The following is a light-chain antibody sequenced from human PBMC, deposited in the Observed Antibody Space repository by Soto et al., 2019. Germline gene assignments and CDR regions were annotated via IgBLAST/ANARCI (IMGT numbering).Light chain of an antibody. J-gene: IGKJ5*01. CDR1: QSVSSTY. CDR2: GAS. V-gene: IGKV3-20*01. CDR3: QQYGSSPPIT. Sequence: EIVLTQSPGTLSLSPGDRATLSCRASQSVSSTYIAWYQQTPGQAPRVLIHGASSRATGIPDRFSGSGSGTDFTLTISRLEPEDFAEYYCQQYGSSPPITFGQGTRLEIK.